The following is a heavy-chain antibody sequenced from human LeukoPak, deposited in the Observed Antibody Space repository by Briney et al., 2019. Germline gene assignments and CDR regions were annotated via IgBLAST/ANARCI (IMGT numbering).Heavy chain of an antibody. J-gene: IGHJ4*02. CDR2: INPNSGGT. CDR1: GYTFTANF. Sequence: ASVKVSCKTSGYTFTANFMHWVRQAPGQGLEWMGWINPNSGGTNYAQKFQGRVTMTRDTSISTAYMELSRLRSDDTAVYYCARFRWELPFDYWGQGTLVTVSS. CDR3: ARFRWELPFDY. V-gene: IGHV1-2*02. D-gene: IGHD1-26*01.